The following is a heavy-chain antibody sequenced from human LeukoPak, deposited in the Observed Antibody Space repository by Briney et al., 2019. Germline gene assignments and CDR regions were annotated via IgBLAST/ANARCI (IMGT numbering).Heavy chain of an antibody. Sequence: GGSLRLSCAASGFTFSTYSMNWVRQAPGEGLEWVSYISPSSSTIYYADSVKGRFTISRDNAKNSLYLQMHSLRVEDTAVYYCTRYDSTNAFHIWGQGTMLTVSS. D-gene: IGHD3-22*01. CDR3: TRYDSTNAFHI. CDR2: ISPSSSTI. CDR1: GFTFSTYS. J-gene: IGHJ3*02. V-gene: IGHV3-48*04.